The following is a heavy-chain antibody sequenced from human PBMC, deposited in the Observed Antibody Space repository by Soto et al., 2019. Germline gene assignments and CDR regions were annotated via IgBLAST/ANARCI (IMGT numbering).Heavy chain of an antibody. D-gene: IGHD2-15*01. Sequence: QVQLVESGGGVVQPGRSLRLSCAASGFTFSSYGMHWVRQAPGKGLEWVAVIWYEGSNKYYADSVKGRFTISRDNSKNTLDLQMNSLRAEDTALYYCARGCGGSCYRRRWTIDYWGQGTLVTVSS. CDR3: ARGCGGSCYRRRWTIDY. CDR2: IWYEGSNK. J-gene: IGHJ4*02. CDR1: GFTFSSYG. V-gene: IGHV3-33*01.